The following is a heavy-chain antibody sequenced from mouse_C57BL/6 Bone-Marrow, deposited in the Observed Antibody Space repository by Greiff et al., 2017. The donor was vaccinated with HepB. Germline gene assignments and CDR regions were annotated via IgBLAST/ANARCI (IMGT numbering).Heavy chain of an antibody. CDR3: AGDRSNHWYFDV. CDR1: GFPITSGYY. CDR2: ITHSGET. V-gene: IGHV12-3*01. Sequence: VKLMESGPGLVKLSQSLFLTCSITGFPITSGYYWIWIRQLPGKPLEWMGYITHSGETLYNPSLQSPISITRETSKNQFFLQLNSVTTEDTAMYYCAGDRSNHWYFDVWGTGTTVTVSS. D-gene: IGHD2-5*01. J-gene: IGHJ1*03.